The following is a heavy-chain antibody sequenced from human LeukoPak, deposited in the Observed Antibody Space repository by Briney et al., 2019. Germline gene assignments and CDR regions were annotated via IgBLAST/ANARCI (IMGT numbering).Heavy chain of an antibody. CDR3: ARVLSGSGSYLWWFDA. Sequence: GGSLRLSCAASGFTFSYHAMNWVRQAPGKGLEWVSSITNNGDFTKYADPVQGRFTISRDNARNSLYLQMNSLRAEDTAVYYCARVLSGSGSYLWWFDAWGQGTLVTVSS. J-gene: IGHJ5*02. CDR1: GFTFSYHA. CDR2: ITNNGDFT. V-gene: IGHV3-21*01. D-gene: IGHD3-10*01.